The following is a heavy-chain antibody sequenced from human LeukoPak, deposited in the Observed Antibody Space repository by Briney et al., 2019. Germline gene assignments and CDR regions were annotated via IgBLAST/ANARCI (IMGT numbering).Heavy chain of an antibody. Sequence: ASVKVSCKASGYTFTSYGISWVRQAPGQGLEWMGWISAYNDNTNYVQKFQGRVTMTTDTSTSTAYMELRSLSPDDTAVYYCARDQPGDTLSEYWGQGTLVTVSS. J-gene: IGHJ4*02. CDR3: ARDQPGDTLSEY. V-gene: IGHV1-18*01. CDR1: GYTFTSYG. D-gene: IGHD2-21*02. CDR2: ISAYNDNT.